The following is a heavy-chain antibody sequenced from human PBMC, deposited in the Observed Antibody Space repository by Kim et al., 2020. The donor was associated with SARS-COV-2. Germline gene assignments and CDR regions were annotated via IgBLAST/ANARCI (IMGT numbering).Heavy chain of an antibody. D-gene: IGHD2-21*01. V-gene: IGHV5-51*01. CDR1: GYSFTTYW. CDR2: IYPGDSDT. Sequence: GESLKISCKGSGYSFTTYWIGWVRQMPGKGLEWMGIIYPGDSDTRYSPSFQGQVTISADKSISTAYLQWSSLKASDTAMYYCARQVGEGSIAYYYGMDVWGQGTTVTVSS. J-gene: IGHJ6*02. CDR3: ARQVGEGSIAYYYGMDV.